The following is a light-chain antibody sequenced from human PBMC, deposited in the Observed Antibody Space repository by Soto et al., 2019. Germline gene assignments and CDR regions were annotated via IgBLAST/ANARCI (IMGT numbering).Light chain of an antibody. CDR2: EVS. CDR1: SSDIGAYNS. V-gene: IGLV2-14*01. CDR3: SSYTSTGARV. J-gene: IGLJ3*02. Sequence: QSALAQPASVSGSPGQSITISCSGTSSDIGAYNSVSWYQQHPGQVPQLMIYEVSNRPSGVSNRFSGSKSGNTASLTISGLQPEDESDYYCSSYTSTGARVFGGGTKLTVL.